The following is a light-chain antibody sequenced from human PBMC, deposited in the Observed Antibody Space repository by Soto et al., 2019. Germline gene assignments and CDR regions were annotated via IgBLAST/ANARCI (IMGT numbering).Light chain of an antibody. CDR3: ISYTSSSTWV. J-gene: IGLJ3*02. CDR2: EVS. V-gene: IGLV2-14*01. Sequence: QSALTQPASVSGSPGQSITLSCTGTSSDVGGYNYVSWYQQHPGKAPKLMIYEVSNRPSGVSHRFSGSKSGNTASLTISGLQAEDESDYYCISYTSSSTWVFGGGTKLTVL. CDR1: SSDVGGYNY.